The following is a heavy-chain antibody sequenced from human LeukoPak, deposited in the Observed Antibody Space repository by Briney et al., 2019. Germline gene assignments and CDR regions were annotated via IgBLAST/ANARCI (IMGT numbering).Heavy chain of an antibody. V-gene: IGHV1-46*01. D-gene: IGHD3-10*01. CDR3: ARVDYYGSGENAFDI. CDR1: GYTFTSYY. CDR2: INPSGGST. Sequence: ASVKVSCKASGYTFTSYYMHWVRQAPGQGLEWMGIINPSGGSTSYAQKFQSRVTMTRDTSTSTVYMELSSLRSEDTAVYYCARVDYYGSGENAFDIWGQGTMVTVSS. J-gene: IGHJ3*02.